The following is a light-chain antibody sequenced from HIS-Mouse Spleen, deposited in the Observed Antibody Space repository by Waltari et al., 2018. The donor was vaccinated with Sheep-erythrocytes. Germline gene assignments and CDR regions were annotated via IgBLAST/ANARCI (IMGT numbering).Light chain of an antibody. Sequence: DIQMTQSPSSVSASVGDRVTITCRASQGISSWLDWYQQKPGKAPKLLIYAASSLQSGVPSRFSCSGSGTDFTLTISSLQPEDFATYYCQQANSFPPTFGQGTKVEIK. CDR2: AAS. CDR3: QQANSFPPT. V-gene: IGKV1-12*01. J-gene: IGKJ1*01. CDR1: QGISSW.